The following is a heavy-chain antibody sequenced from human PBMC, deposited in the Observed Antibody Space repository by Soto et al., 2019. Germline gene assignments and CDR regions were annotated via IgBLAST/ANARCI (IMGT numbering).Heavy chain of an antibody. CDR3: AIHPPYYYDSSGPIGLDY. Sequence: GGSLRLSCAAYGFTFSSYSMNCVRQAPGEGLEWVSSISSSSSYIYYADSVTGQFPITRDNAKNTLYLQMNSLIAEDTAVYYCAIHPPYYYDSSGPIGLDYWGQGTLVTVSS. J-gene: IGHJ4*02. D-gene: IGHD3-22*01. CDR1: GFTFSSYS. V-gene: IGHV3-21*01. CDR2: ISSSSSYI.